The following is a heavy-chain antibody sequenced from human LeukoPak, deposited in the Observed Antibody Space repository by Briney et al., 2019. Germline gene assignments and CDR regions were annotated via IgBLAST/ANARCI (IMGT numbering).Heavy chain of an antibody. CDR2: IHPSGML. J-gene: IGHJ4*02. V-gene: IGHV4-31*03. CDR3: SRGLDSRKLGY. D-gene: IGHD3-22*01. CDR1: GASFNSDDQY. Sequence: SPETLSLTCTVSGASFNSDDQYWNWIRQSAGKGLEWIVSIHPSGMLYNNPSLESRVTMSRDTSKNQYSLNPNSAAAEDTAVYFCSRGLDSRKLGYWGQGILVTVSS.